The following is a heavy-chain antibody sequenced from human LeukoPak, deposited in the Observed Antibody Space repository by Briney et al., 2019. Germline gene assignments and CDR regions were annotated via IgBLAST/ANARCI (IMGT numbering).Heavy chain of an antibody. CDR3: ARDPGRGGFDP. Sequence: PSETLSLTCAVSGASISGSGYYLGWIRQPPGKGLEWIGNIYHSGSTYYNPSLKSRVTISVDTSKNQFSLKLSSVTAADTAVYYCARDPGRGGFDPWGQGTLVTVSS. V-gene: IGHV4-39*07. D-gene: IGHD3-10*01. CDR1: GASISGSGYY. CDR2: IYHSGST. J-gene: IGHJ5*02.